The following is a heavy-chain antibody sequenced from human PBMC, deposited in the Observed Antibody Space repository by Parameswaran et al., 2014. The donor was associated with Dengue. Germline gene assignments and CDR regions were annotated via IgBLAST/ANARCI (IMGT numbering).Heavy chain of an antibody. D-gene: IGHD3-16*02. CDR3: ARDRRRGVITYWFDP. CDR2: LSYGST. Sequence: WIRQAPREGAGVDWGNLSYGSTNYNPSLKSRVTISVDKSKNQFSLKLSSVTAADTAVYYCARDRRRGVITYWFDPWGQGTLVTVSS. J-gene: IGHJ5*02. V-gene: IGHV4-4*02.